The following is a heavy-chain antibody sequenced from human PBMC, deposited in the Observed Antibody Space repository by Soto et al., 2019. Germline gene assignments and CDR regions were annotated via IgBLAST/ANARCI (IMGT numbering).Heavy chain of an antibody. J-gene: IGHJ5*02. CDR2: IHYSGST. V-gene: IGHV4-59*01. Sequence: SETLSLTCAVSGGSISSYYWNWIRQPPGKGLEWIGYIHYSGSTKYNPSLKSRVTISVDTSNNQFSLKLSSVTAADTAVYYCATGSFTAMMRGVILFDPWGQGTLVTVSS. CDR3: ATGSFTAMMRGVILFDP. D-gene: IGHD3-10*01. CDR1: GGSISSYY.